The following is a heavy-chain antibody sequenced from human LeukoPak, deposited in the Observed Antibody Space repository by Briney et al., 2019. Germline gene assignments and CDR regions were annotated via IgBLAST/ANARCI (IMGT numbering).Heavy chain of an antibody. CDR2: FSSSSTTI. CDR1: GFTFSSYS. J-gene: IGHJ4*02. Sequence: GGSLRLSCAASGFTFSSYSMNWVRQAPGKGLEWVSYFSSSSTTIYYADSVKGRFTISRDNAKNSLYLQMNSLRAEDTAVYYCAREPYYYGSGASPDYWGQGTLVTVSS. V-gene: IGHV3-48*04. D-gene: IGHD3-10*01. CDR3: AREPYYYGSGASPDY.